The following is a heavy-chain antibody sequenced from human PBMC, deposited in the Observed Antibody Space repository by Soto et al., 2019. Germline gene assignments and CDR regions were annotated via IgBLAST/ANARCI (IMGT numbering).Heavy chain of an antibody. J-gene: IGHJ2*01. CDR1: GYTSSIYG. CDR3: ARDVSGGTYPWFFAL. D-gene: IGHD1-26*01. V-gene: IGHV1-18*04. CDR2: ISGYNGNI. Sequence: QGQLVQSGAEVKKPGASVNVSCKASGYTSSIYGISWVRQAPGQGLEWMAWISGYNGNIKYAQKVTGRVTVATDTTPTGAYMDLRSRRSDDTAVYYCARDVSGGTYPWFFALWGRGTLVTVSS.